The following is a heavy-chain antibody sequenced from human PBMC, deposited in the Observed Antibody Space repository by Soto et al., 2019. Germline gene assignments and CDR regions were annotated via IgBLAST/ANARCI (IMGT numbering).Heavy chain of an antibody. J-gene: IGHJ3*02. CDR2: FGHDGQST. D-gene: IGHD1-26*01. CDR3: AKVVGRIVGATAGPLDI. Sequence: EVQLLESGGGLVQPGGSLRLSCLASGFTYNAINWVRQAPGKGLEWVSGFGHDGQSTYYIASVRGRFTLSRDNSKNMIYLEMNSVRAEDTDVYYCAKVVGRIVGATAGPLDIWGHGTMVRVSS. V-gene: IGHV3-23*01. CDR1: GFTYNA.